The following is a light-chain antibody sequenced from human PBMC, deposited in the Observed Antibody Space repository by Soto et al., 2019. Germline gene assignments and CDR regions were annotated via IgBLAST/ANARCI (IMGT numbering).Light chain of an antibody. CDR1: SSDVGSYNF. J-gene: IGLJ3*02. V-gene: IGLV2-23*01. CDR2: EGS. CDR3: CSYAGSSTWV. Sequence: QSALTQPASVSGSPGQSITISCTGTSSDVGSYNFVSWYQQHPGKAPKLMIYEGSERPSGVSNRFSGSKSGNTASLTISGLQAEDEADYYCCSYAGSSTWVFGGGTKVTFL.